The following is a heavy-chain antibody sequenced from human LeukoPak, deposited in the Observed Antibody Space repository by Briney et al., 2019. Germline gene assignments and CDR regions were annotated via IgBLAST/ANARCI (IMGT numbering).Heavy chain of an antibody. CDR1: GFTSSSYE. V-gene: IGHV3-48*03. J-gene: IGHJ6*04. CDR3: AELGITMIGGV. Sequence: GGSLRLSCAASGFTSSSYEMNWVRHAPGKGLEWVSYISSSSGSTIYYADSVKGRFTISRDNAKNSLYLQMNSLRAEDTAVYYCAELGITMIGGVWGKGTTVTISS. CDR2: ISSSSGSTI. D-gene: IGHD3-10*02.